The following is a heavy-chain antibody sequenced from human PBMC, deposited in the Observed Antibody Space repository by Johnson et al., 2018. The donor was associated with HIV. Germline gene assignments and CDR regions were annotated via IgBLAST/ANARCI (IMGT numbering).Heavy chain of an antibody. CDR2: IKSKTDGGTT. Sequence: MQLVESGGGLVKPGGSLRLSCAASGFTFSNAWMSWVRQAPGKGLEWVGRIKSKTDGGTTDYAAPVKGRFTISRDDSKNTLYLQMNSLKTEDTAVYYCTTEAYSSSSAAFDIWGQGTMVTVSS. J-gene: IGHJ3*02. CDR1: GFTFSNAW. CDR3: TTEAYSSSSAAFDI. D-gene: IGHD6-6*01. V-gene: IGHV3-15*01.